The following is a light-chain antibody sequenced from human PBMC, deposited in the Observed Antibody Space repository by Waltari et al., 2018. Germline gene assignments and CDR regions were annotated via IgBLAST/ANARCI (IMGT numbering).Light chain of an antibody. CDR2: GAS. CDR1: QTVRTTY. Sequence: EIVLTQSPGTLSLSPWERATLSCRTSQTVRTTYLAWYQQKPGQAPTLLLYGASSRATCIPDRFSGSGSGTDFSLTIRCLEPADFAVYSCQKYDISPRTFGGGTTVEIK. J-gene: IGKJ4*01. CDR3: QKYDISPRT. V-gene: IGKV3-20*01.